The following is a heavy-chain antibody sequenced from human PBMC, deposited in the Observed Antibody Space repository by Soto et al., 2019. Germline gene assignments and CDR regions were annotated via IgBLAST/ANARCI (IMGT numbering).Heavy chain of an antibody. CDR3: ARDTTYCGGGCSHPNFDI. J-gene: IGHJ3*02. Sequence: SVKVSCKASGGTFSSYAISWVRQAPGQGLEWMGGIIPIFGTANYAQKFQGRVTITADESTSTAYMELSSLRSEDTAVYYCARDTTYCGGGCSHPNFDIWGQGTMVTVSS. D-gene: IGHD2-21*02. V-gene: IGHV1-69*13. CDR2: IIPIFGTA. CDR1: GGTFSSYA.